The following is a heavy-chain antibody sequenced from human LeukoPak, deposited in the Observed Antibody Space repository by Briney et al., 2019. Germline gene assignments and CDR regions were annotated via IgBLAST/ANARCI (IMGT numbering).Heavy chain of an antibody. CDR1: GFMFNIYS. J-gene: IGHJ4*02. CDR3: AKESRDGYNKGASRDY. V-gene: IGHV3-21*04. Sequence: GGSLRLSCSTSGFMFNIYSMNWVRQAPGKGLEWVSSISSGHIYYADSFKGRFIISRDTAKNSVDLQMDSLRAEDTAVYYCAKESRDGYNKGASRDYWGQGTLVTVSS. D-gene: IGHD5-24*01. CDR2: ISSGHI.